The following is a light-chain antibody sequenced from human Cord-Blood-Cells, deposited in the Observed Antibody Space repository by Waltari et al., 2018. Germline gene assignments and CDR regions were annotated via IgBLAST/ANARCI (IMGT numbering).Light chain of an antibody. J-gene: IGKJ1*01. CDR2: GAS. Sequence: DIQMTQSPSTLSASVGDRVTITCRASQSISSWLAWYQQKPGKAPKLLIYGASSLESGVPSRFSGSGSGTEFTLTISSLQPDDFATYYGQQYNSYWTFGQGTKVEIK. CDR3: QQYNSYWT. CDR1: QSISSW. V-gene: IGKV1-5*01.